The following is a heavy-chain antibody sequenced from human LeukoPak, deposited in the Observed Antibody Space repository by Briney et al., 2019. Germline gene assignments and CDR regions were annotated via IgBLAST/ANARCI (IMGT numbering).Heavy chain of an antibody. CDR2: IYYSGST. D-gene: IGHD3-10*01. J-gene: IGHJ4*02. CDR3: ARDAAAGY. Sequence: SETLSLTCTVPGGSISSSSYYWGWIRQPPGKGLEWIGSIYYSGSTYYNPSLKSRVTISVDTSKNQFSLKLSSVTAADTAVYYCARDAAAGYWGQGTLVTVSS. CDR1: GGSISSSSYY. V-gene: IGHV4-39*07.